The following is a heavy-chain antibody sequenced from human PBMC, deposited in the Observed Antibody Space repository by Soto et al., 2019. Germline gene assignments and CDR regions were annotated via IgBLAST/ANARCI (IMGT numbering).Heavy chain of an antibody. Sequence: QVQLVESGGGVVQPGRSLRLSCAASGFTFSSYGMHWVRQAPGKGLEWVAVIWYDGSNKYYADSVKGRFTISRDNSKNTLYLKMNSLRAEDTAVYYCARGTPYYYGSGSYPLDYWGQGTLVTVSS. D-gene: IGHD3-10*01. J-gene: IGHJ4*02. CDR3: ARGTPYYYGSGSYPLDY. CDR1: GFTFSSYG. V-gene: IGHV3-33*01. CDR2: IWYDGSNK.